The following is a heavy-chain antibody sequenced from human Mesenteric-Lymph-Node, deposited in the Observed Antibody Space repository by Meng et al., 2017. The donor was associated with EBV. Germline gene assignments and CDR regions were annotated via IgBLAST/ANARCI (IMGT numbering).Heavy chain of an antibody. Sequence: QPELQESRSGLAKPSQTLSLTCAVSGGSISNDGYSWSWIRQPPGKGLEWIGYIYHSGSTYSNPSLKSRVTISVDRSKNQFSLKLNSVTAADTAVYYCARGEGSSSYFDYWGQGSLVTVSS. CDR1: GGSISNDGYS. CDR2: IYHSGST. J-gene: IGHJ4*02. CDR3: ARGEGSSSYFDY. D-gene: IGHD6-13*01. V-gene: IGHV4-30-2*01.